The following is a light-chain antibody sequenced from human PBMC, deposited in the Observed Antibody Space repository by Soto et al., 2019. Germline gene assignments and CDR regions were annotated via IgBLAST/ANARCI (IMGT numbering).Light chain of an antibody. Sequence: QSVLTQPAPVSGSPGQSITISCTGTSSDVGGYNYVSWYQQLPGKAPKLMIYDVNNRPSGVSNRFSGSKSGNTASLTISGLQAEDEADYYCSSYTGGSTFVFGTGTKVTVL. J-gene: IGLJ1*01. CDR1: SSDVGGYNY. V-gene: IGLV2-14*01. CDR3: SSYTGGSTFV. CDR2: DVN.